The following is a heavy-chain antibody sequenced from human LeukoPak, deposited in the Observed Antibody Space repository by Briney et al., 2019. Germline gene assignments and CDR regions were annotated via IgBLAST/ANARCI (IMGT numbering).Heavy chain of an antibody. D-gene: IGHD6-13*01. V-gene: IGHV1-69*01. CDR2: IIPIFGTA. CDR1: GGTFSSYA. J-gene: IGHJ4*02. CDR3: ATGKSPPEYYSSSWYLLDY. Sequence: SVKVSCKASGGTFSSYAISWVRQAPGQGLEWMGGIIPIFGTANYAQKFQGRVTITADESTSTAYMELSSLRSEDTAVYYCATGKSPPEYYSSSWYLLDYWGQGTLVTVSS.